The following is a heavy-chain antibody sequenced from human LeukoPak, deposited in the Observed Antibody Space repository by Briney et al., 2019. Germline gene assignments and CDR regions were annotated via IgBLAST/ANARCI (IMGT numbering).Heavy chain of an antibody. CDR3: ARNYCSSTSCYVAVLDP. CDR1: GGSISSYH. CDR2: IYTSGST. D-gene: IGHD2-2*01. Sequence: PSETLSLTCTVSGGSISSYHWSWIRQPAGKGLEWIGRIYTSGSTNYNPSLKSRVTMSVDTSKNQFSLKLSSVTAADTAVYYCARNYCSSTSCYVAVLDPWGQGTLVTVSS. J-gene: IGHJ5*02. V-gene: IGHV4-4*07.